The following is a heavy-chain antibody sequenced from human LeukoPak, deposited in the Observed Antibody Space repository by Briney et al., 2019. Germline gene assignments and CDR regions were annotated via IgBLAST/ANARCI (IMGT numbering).Heavy chain of an antibody. Sequence: GGSLRLSCAASGFTFSSYAMSWVRQAPGKGLEWVSAISGSGDSTYYADSVKGRFTISRDNSKNTLYLQMNSLRAENTAVYYCANSAGYCSSTSCFDYYFDYWGQGTLVTVSS. J-gene: IGHJ4*02. CDR1: GFTFSSYA. CDR3: ANSAGYCSSTSCFDYYFDY. D-gene: IGHD2-2*01. V-gene: IGHV3-23*01. CDR2: ISGSGDST.